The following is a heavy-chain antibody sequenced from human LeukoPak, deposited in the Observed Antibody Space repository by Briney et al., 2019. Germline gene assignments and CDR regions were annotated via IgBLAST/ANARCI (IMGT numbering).Heavy chain of an antibody. V-gene: IGHV4-34*01. Sequence: KTSETLSLTCAVDGGSFSGHYWSWIRQTPGKGLEWIGEINHSGSTNSNPSLTSRVTISVDTPKNQFSLKLSSVTAADTAVYYCARSGDYAHNWYDPWGQGTLVTVSS. CDR3: ARSGDYAHNWYDP. D-gene: IGHD4-17*01. CDR1: GGSFSGHY. J-gene: IGHJ5*02. CDR2: INHSGST.